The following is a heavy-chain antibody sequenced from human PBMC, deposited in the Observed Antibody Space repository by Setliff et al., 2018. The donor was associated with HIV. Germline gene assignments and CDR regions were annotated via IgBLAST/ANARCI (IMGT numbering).Heavy chain of an antibody. CDR3: VSYGDSPHYYYYMDV. V-gene: IGHV3-73*01. D-gene: IGHD5-12*01. Sequence: LRLSCAASGLTFSGSAMHWVRQASGKGLEWVGRIRSKANSYATTYAASVKGRFTISRDDSKNTAYLQMNSLKTEDTAVYYCVSYGDSPHYYYYMDVWGKGTTVTVSS. CDR1: GLTFSGSA. CDR2: IRSKANSYAT. J-gene: IGHJ6*03.